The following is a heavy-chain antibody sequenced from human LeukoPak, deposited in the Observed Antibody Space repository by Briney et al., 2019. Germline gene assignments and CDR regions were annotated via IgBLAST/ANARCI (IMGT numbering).Heavy chain of an antibody. CDR1: GFTFSSYA. V-gene: IGHV3-7*04. Sequence: GGSLRLSCAASGFTFSSYAMSWVRQAPGKGLEWVANIKQDGSEKYYADSVKGRFTISRDNAKNSLSLQMNSLRAEDTALYYCARGYSGSYSGPFDYWGQGTLVTVSS. CDR3: ARGYSGSYSGPFDY. CDR2: IKQDGSEK. D-gene: IGHD1-26*01. J-gene: IGHJ4*02.